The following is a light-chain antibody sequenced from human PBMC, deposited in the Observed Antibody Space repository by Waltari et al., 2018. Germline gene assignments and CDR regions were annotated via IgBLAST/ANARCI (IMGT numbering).Light chain of an antibody. CDR1: QSVLYSSNNKNY. CDR2: WAS. CDR3: QQYYSTLT. V-gene: IGKV4-1*01. Sequence: DIVMTQSPDSLAVSLGEGATINCTSSQSVLYSSNNKNYLAWYQQKPGHPPKLLIYWASTRESGVPDRFSGSGSGTDFTLTISSLQAEDVAVYYCQQYYSTLTFGGRTKVEIK. J-gene: IGKJ4*01.